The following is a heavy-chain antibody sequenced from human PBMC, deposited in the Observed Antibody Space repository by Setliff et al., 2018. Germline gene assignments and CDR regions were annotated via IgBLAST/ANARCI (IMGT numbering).Heavy chain of an antibody. V-gene: IGHV4-4*02. D-gene: IGHD5-12*01. J-gene: IGHJ4*02. CDR1: GVSINSLNW. CDR3: ARGGTFRYFDF. Sequence: PSETLSLTCAVSGVSINSLNWWTWVRQSPGKGLEWIGNIYYSGTTYSNPSLKSRVTISVDTSKNQFSLRLNSVTAADTAVYYCARGGTFRYFDFWGQGTLVTVSS. CDR2: IYYSGTT.